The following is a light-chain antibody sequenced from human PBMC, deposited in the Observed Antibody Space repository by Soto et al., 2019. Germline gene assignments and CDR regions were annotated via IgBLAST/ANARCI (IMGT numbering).Light chain of an antibody. Sequence: QSVLTQPPSASGTPGQRVTISCSGSSSSIGSNPVKWYLQLPGTAPKLLIYRDNERPSGVPDRFSGSKSGTSASPAISGLQSEDEADSHCATWYYGLYGPVFGGGTKLTVL. CDR3: ATWYYGLYGPV. V-gene: IGLV1-44*01. J-gene: IGLJ3*02. CDR2: RDN. CDR1: SSSIGSNP.